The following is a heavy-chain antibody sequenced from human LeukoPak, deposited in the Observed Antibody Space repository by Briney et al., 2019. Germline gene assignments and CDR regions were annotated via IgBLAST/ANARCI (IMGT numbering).Heavy chain of an antibody. CDR3: ATVREKRELPDY. J-gene: IGHJ4*02. CDR2: FDPEDGET. V-gene: IGHV1-24*01. D-gene: IGHD1-26*01. CDR1: GYTFTSYY. Sequence: ASVKVSCKASGYTFTSYYMHWVRQAPGKGLEWMGGFDPEDGETIYAQKFQGRVTMTEDTSTDTAYMELSSLRSEDTAVYYCATVREKRELPDYWGQGTLVTVSS.